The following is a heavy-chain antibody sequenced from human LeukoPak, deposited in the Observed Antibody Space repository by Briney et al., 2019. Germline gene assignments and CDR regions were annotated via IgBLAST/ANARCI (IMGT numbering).Heavy chain of an antibody. V-gene: IGHV1-69*13. CDR1: GGTLSSYA. Sequence: SVKVSCKASGGTLSSYAISWVRQAPGQGLEWMGGIIPIFGTANYAQKFQGRVTITADESTSTAYMELSSLRSEDTAVYYCARSSGYYYTYDYWGQGTLVTVSS. CDR2: IIPIFGTA. D-gene: IGHD3-22*01. CDR3: ARSSGYYYTYDY. J-gene: IGHJ4*02.